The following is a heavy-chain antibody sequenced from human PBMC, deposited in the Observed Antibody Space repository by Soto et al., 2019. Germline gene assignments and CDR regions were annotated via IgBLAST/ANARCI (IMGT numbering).Heavy chain of an antibody. D-gene: IGHD1-26*01. J-gene: IGHJ4*02. Sequence: SETLSLTCTVSGGSISSNSYYWGWIRQPPGKGLEWIGSIYYNGNTYYNPSLKSRVTISVDTSKNQFSLKLSSVTAADTAVYYCARRGTVGAGYFDYWGQGTLVTVSS. CDR3: ARRGTVGAGYFDY. V-gene: IGHV4-39*01. CDR1: GGSISSNSYY. CDR2: IYYNGNT.